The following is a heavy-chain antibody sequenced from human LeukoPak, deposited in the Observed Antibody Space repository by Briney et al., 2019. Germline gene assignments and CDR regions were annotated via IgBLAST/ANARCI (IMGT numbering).Heavy chain of an antibody. J-gene: IGHJ4*02. Sequence: GGSLRLSCAASGFTFSDYYMSWIRQAPGKGLEWVSYISSSGSTIYYADSVKGRFTISRDNAKNSLYLQMNSLRAEDTAVYYCAGRLKHGTTPFADDYWGQGTLVTVSS. CDR2: ISSSGSTI. V-gene: IGHV3-11*04. CDR3: AGRLKHGTTPFADDY. CDR1: GFTFSDYY. D-gene: IGHD1-1*01.